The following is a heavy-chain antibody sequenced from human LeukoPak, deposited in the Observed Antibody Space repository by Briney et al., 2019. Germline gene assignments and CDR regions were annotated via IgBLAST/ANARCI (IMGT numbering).Heavy chain of an antibody. Sequence: SSETLSLTCTVSGGSISSGDYYWSWIRQPPGKGLEWIGYIYHSGSTYYNPSLKSRVTISVDRSKNQFSLKLSSVTAADTAVYYCARDPRYSSSRGGWFDPWGQGTLVTVSS. CDR2: IYHSGST. J-gene: IGHJ5*02. D-gene: IGHD6-13*01. V-gene: IGHV4-30-4*08. CDR1: GGSISSGDYY. CDR3: ARDPRYSSSRGGWFDP.